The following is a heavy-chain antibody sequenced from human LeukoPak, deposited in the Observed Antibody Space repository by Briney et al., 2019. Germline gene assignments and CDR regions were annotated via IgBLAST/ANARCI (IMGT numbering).Heavy chain of an antibody. V-gene: IGHV3-21*01. CDR3: ARKAYGDYSPFDY. J-gene: IGHJ4*02. CDR1: GFTFDDYA. CDR2: ISSSSSYI. D-gene: IGHD4-17*01. Sequence: PGGSLRLSCAASGFTFDDYAMHWVRQAPGKGLEWVSSISSSSSYIYYADSVKGRFTISRDNAKNSLYLQMNSLRAEDTAVYYCARKAYGDYSPFDYWGQGTLVTVSS.